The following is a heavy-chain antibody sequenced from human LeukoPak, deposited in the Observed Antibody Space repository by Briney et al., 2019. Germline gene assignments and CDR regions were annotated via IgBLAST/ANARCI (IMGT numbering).Heavy chain of an antibody. J-gene: IGHJ3*02. CDR1: GYSFTSYW. D-gene: IGHD3-10*01. CDR3: ARPPLSRGHAFDI. CDR2: IYPGDSDT. V-gene: IGHV5-51*01. Sequence: GASLQISCKGSGYSFTSYWSGWVRQMPGKGLEWMEIIYPGDSDTRYSPSFQGQVTISADKSISTAYLQWSSLKASDTAMYYCARPPLSRGHAFDIWGQGTTVTVSS.